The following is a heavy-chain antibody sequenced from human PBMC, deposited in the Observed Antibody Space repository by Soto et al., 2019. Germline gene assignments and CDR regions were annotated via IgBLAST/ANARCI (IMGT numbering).Heavy chain of an antibody. J-gene: IGHJ4*02. CDR3: ATATTVPYGDFDY. V-gene: IGHV3-23*01. Sequence: GSLRLSCAASGFTFSSYAMSRVRQAPGKGLEWVSAISGSGGSTYYADSVKGRFTISRDSSKNTLYLQMNSLRAEDTAVYYCATATTVPYGDFDYWGQGTLVTVPQ. CDR1: GFTFSSYA. D-gene: IGHD4-17*01. CDR2: ISGSGGST.